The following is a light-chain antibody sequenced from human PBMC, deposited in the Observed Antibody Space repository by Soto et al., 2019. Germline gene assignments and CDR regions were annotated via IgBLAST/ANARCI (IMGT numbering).Light chain of an antibody. Sequence: QPVLTQSSSASASLGSSVKLTCILSSGHNTYIIAWHQQQPGKASRFLMTLDRSGSYNRGSGVPDRFSGSSSGADRYLTISNLQFEDEGDYYCETWYSNTHKVFGGGTKLTVL. V-gene: IGLV4-60*02. CDR2: LDRSGSY. CDR3: ETWYSNTHKV. J-gene: IGLJ3*02. CDR1: SGHNTYI.